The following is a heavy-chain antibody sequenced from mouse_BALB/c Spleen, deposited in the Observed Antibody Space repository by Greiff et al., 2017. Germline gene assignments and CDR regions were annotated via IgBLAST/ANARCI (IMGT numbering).Heavy chain of an antibody. CDR1: GFTFSSYA. V-gene: IGHV5-9-4*01. CDR2: ISSGGSYT. Sequence: EVQVVESGGGLVKPGGSLKLSCAASGFTFSSYAMSWVRQSPEKRLEWVAEISSGGSYTYYPDTVTGRFTISRDNAKNTLYLEMSSLRSEDTAMYYCARDVTTVVGAMDYWGQGTSVTVSS. D-gene: IGHD1-1*01. CDR3: ARDVTTVVGAMDY. J-gene: IGHJ4*01.